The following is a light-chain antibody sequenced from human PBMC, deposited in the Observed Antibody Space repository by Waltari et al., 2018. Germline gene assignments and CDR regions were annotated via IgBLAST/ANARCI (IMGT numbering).Light chain of an antibody. Sequence: EIVLTQSPGTLALSQGERATLSCRASQSVGRALAWYQQKPGQAPRLLIYDASSRATGISDKYSGSGSGTDFSLTISRVEPEDFAVYFCQMYVRLPVTFGQETKVEVK. CDR3: QMYVRLPVT. J-gene: IGKJ1*01. V-gene: IGKV3-20*01. CDR1: QSVGRA. CDR2: DAS.